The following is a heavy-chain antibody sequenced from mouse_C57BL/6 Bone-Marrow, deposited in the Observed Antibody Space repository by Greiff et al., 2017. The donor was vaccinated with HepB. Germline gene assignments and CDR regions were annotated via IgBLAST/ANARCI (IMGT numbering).Heavy chain of an antibody. V-gene: IGHV5-15*01. Sequence: VKLMESGGGLVQPGGSLKLSCAASGFTFSDYGMAWVRQAPRKGPEWVAFISNLAYSIYYADTVTGRFTISRENAKNTLYLEMSSLRSEDTAMYYCARGGTGGYYAMDYWGQGTSVTVSS. CDR3: ARGGTGGYYAMDY. J-gene: IGHJ4*01. CDR1: GFTFSDYG. CDR2: ISNLAYSI. D-gene: IGHD4-1*01.